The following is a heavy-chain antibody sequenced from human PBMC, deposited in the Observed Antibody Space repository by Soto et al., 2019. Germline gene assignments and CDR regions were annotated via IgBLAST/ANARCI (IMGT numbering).Heavy chain of an antibody. D-gene: IGHD5-12*01. J-gene: IGHJ4*02. Sequence: SVKVSCKASGGTFSSYAISWVRQAPGQGLERMGGIIPIFGTANYAQKFQGRVTITADESTSTAYMELSGLRSEDTAVYYCARCSRWLHLGYYFDYWGQGPLVTVSS. CDR3: ARCSRWLHLGYYFDY. CDR2: IIPIFGTA. V-gene: IGHV1-69*13. CDR1: GGTFSSYA.